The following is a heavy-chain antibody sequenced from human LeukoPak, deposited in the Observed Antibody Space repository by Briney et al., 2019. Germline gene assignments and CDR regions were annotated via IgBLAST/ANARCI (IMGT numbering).Heavy chain of an antibody. V-gene: IGHV4-59*08. CDR1: GGSISSYQ. D-gene: IGHD2/OR15-2a*01. CDR2: ISYSGST. J-gene: IGHJ4*02. Sequence: PSETLSLTCTVSGGSISSYQWSWIRQPPGKGLEWIGYISYSGSTNYNPSLKSRVTISLDTSKNQFSLKLTSVTAADTAVYYCAGHHPRNTVDFWGQGTLVTVSS. CDR3: AGHHPRNTVDF.